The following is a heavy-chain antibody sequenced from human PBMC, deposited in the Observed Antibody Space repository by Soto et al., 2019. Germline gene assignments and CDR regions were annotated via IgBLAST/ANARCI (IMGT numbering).Heavy chain of an antibody. CDR1: GFSFNNYA. J-gene: IGHJ4*02. CDR3: AKGHYYDNVGNWVANQAFDS. Sequence: GGSLRLSCAVTGFSFNNYAMNWVRQAPGKGLEWVSSISGGGTGTYSADAVKGRFTISSDKSRNTVYLQMSSLRADDTAVYYCAKGHYYDNVGNWVANQAFDSWGQGSLVTVSS. D-gene: IGHD3-22*01. CDR2: ISGGGTGT. V-gene: IGHV3-23*01.